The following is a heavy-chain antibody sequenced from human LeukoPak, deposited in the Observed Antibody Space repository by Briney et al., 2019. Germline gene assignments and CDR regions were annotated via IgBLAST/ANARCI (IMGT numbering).Heavy chain of an antibody. CDR2: MNPDSGNT. CDR3: ASSRIAVARTPVTQTPSSFDY. D-gene: IGHD6-19*01. CDR1: GGTFSSYA. Sequence: GASVKVSCKASGGTFSSYAISWVRQATGQGLEWMGWMNPDSGNTGYAQKFQGRVTMTRNTSISTAYMELSSLRSEDTAVYYCASSRIAVARTPVTQTPSSFDYWGQGTLVTVSS. J-gene: IGHJ4*02. V-gene: IGHV1-8*02.